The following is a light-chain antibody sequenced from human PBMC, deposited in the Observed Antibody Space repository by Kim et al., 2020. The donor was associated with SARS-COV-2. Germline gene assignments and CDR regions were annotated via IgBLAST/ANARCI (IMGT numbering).Light chain of an antibody. CDR3: NSRDTSGNLHVA. CDR2: GKN. J-gene: IGLJ2*01. CDR1: SLRSYY. Sequence: SSELTQYPVVSVALGQTVRITCQGDSLRSYYASWYQQKPGQAPVLVIYGKNNRPSGIPDRFSGSISGNTASLIITEAQAEDEADYYCNSRDTSGNLHVAFGGGTQLTVL. V-gene: IGLV3-19*01.